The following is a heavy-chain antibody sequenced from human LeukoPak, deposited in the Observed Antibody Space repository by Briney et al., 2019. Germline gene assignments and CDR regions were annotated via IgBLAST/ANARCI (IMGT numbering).Heavy chain of an antibody. D-gene: IGHD2-15*01. CDR3: ARFGMDAAIDY. CDR1: GFTLSGYW. V-gene: IGHV3-7*01. CDR2: IKQDGSEK. Sequence: GGSLRLSCAASGFTLSGYWMSWVRQAPGKGLEWVATIKQDGSEKTYVDSVEGRFTSSRDNAKSSLFLQMDSLRAEDTAVYYCARFGMDAAIDYWGQGTLVTVSS. J-gene: IGHJ4*02.